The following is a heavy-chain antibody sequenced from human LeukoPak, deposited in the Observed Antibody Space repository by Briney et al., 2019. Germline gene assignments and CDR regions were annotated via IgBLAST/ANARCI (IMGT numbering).Heavy chain of an antibody. J-gene: IGHJ6*03. Sequence: ASVKVSCKASGYTFTSYGISWVRQAPGQGLEWMGWISAYNGNTNYAQKLQGRVTMTTDTSTSTAYMELRSLRSDDTAVYYCARPPYIVGATPYYYYYYMDVWGKGTTVTVSS. D-gene: IGHD1-26*01. CDR1: GYTFTSYG. V-gene: IGHV1-18*01. CDR3: ARPPYIVGATPYYYYYYMDV. CDR2: ISAYNGNT.